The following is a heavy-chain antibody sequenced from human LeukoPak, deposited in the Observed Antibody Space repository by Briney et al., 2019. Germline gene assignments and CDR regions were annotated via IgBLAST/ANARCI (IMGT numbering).Heavy chain of an antibody. D-gene: IGHD3-10*01. Sequence: GGSLRLSCAGSGFNFSMYWMHWVRQAPGKGLVWVSRINSDGSSISYADSVKGRFTISRDNAKNALFLQMNSLRAEDTAVYYCATDLSGASDYWGQGTLVTVSS. V-gene: IGHV3-74*01. J-gene: IGHJ4*02. CDR3: ATDLSGASDY. CDR1: GFNFSMYW. CDR2: INSDGSSI.